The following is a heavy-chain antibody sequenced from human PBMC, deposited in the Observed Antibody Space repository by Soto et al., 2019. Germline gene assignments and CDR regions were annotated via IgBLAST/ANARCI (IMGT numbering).Heavy chain of an antibody. CDR3: AREKRDYYDSRDYGMDV. V-gene: IGHV4-31*03. Sequence: PSETLSLTCTVSGGSISSGGYYWSWIRQHPGKGLEWIGYIYYSGSTYYNPSLKSRVTISVDTSKNQFSLKLSSVTAADTAVYYCAREKRDYYDSRDYGMDVWGQGTTVTVSS. CDR2: IYYSGST. CDR1: GGSISSGGYY. J-gene: IGHJ6*02. D-gene: IGHD3-22*01.